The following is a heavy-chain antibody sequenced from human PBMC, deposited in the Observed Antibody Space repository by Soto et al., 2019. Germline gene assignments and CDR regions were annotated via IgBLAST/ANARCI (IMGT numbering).Heavy chain of an antibody. CDR3: ARLRAVRRSGGPGGWFDP. D-gene: IGHD3-16*01. V-gene: IGHV4-4*02. J-gene: IGHJ5*02. CDR1: GGSISSSNW. CDR2: IYHSGST. Sequence: SETLSLTCAVSGGSISSSNWWSWVRQPPGKGLEWIGEIYHSGSTNYNPSLKSRVTISVDKSKNQFSLKLSSVTAADTAVYYCARLRAVRRSGGPGGWFDPWGQGTLVTVSS.